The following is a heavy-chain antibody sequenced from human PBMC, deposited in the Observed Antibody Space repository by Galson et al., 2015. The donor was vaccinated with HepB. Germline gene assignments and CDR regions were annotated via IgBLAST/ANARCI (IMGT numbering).Heavy chain of an antibody. CDR2: ICYRGST. CDR3: ARLYDRGGLWARSDY. CDR1: GGSISGYS. Sequence: ETLSLTCTVSGGSISGYSWTWIRQSPGKGLEWIGYICYRGSTNYNPSLKSRVTISVDTSKNQFSLKLRSVTAADTAVYYCARLYDRGGLWARSDYWGQGILVIVSS. V-gene: IGHV4-59*08. D-gene: IGHD3-22*01. J-gene: IGHJ4*02.